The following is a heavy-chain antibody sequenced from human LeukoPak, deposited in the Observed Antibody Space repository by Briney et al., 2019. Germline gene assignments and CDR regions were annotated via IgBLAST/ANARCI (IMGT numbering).Heavy chain of an antibody. CDR3: ARERVGATRDYYYYYGMDV. V-gene: IGHV1-69*04. Sequence: SVKVSFKASGGTFSSYAISWVRQAPGQGLEWMGRIIPILGIANYAQKFQGRVTITADKSTSTAYMELSSLRSEDTAVYYCARERVGATRDYYYYYGMDVWGQGTTVTVSS. J-gene: IGHJ6*02. CDR2: IIPILGIA. D-gene: IGHD1-26*01. CDR1: GGTFSSYA.